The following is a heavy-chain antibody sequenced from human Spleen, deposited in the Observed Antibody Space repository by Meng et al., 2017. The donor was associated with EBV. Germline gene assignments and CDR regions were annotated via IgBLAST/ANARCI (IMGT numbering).Heavy chain of an antibody. J-gene: IGHJ5*02. CDR2: ISGSDVST. V-gene: IGHV3-23*04. D-gene: IGHD5/OR15-5a*01. CDR1: GFSVSDAA. CDR3: AKDLVSTPGT. Sequence: VVMEESEGGVVQRGASLGLFCVASGFSVSDAAMHGVRQAAGKVLEWVSGISGSDVSTYYADSVKGRFTISRDNSKKTVYLQMNSLRAEDTAVYYCAKDLVSTPGTWGQGTLVTVSS.